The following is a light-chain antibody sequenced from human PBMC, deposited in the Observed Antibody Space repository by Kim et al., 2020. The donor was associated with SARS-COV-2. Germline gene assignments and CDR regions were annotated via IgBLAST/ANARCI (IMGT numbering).Light chain of an antibody. CDR1: SSGVGGYKF. CDR3: CSYTGYYNYV. J-gene: IGLJ1*01. CDR2: DVT. Sequence: GQSVTLSCTGTSSGVGGYKFVSWYQQHPGKAPKLIIYDVTKRPSGVPDRFSGSKSGNTASLVISGLQAEDEADYYCCSYTGYYNYVFGSGTKVTVL. V-gene: IGLV2-11*01.